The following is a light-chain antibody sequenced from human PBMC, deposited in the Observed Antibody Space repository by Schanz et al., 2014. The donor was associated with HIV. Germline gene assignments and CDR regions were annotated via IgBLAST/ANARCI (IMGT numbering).Light chain of an antibody. J-gene: IGKJ4*01. CDR3: QYFGNSGGT. Sequence: EIVLTQSPVILSLSPGERATLSCRASQTVSSNSLGWYQQKRGQVPRLLVYSASRRANGIPDRFSGSGSGTDFTLTSSRLEPEDFAVYYCQYFGNSGGTFGGGTKVEIK. CDR2: SAS. CDR1: QTVSSNS. V-gene: IGKV3-20*01.